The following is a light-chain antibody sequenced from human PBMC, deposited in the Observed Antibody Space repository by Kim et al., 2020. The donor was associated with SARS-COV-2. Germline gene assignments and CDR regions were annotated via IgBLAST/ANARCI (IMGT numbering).Light chain of an antibody. CDR1: QSISSY. Sequence: DILMTQSPSSLSASVGDRVTITCRASQSISSYLNWYQQKPGKAPKLLIYAASSLQSGVPSRFSGSGSGTDFTLTISSLQPEDFATYYCQQSYSTLPWTFGQGTKVDIK. CDR2: AAS. CDR3: QQSYSTLPWT. J-gene: IGKJ1*01. V-gene: IGKV1-39*01.